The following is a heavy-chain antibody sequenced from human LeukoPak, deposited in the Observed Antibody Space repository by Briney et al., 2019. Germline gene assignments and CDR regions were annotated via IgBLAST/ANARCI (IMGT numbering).Heavy chain of an antibody. V-gene: IGHV3-33*01. CDR3: ARDKGELAAAGFWFNP. Sequence: PGRSLRLSCAASGFTFSSYGMHWVRQAPGKGLEWVAVIWYDGSNKYYADSVKGRFTISRDNSKNTLYLQMNSLRAEDTAVYYCARDKGELAAAGFWFNPWGQGTLVTVSS. J-gene: IGHJ5*02. D-gene: IGHD6-13*01. CDR2: IWYDGSNK. CDR1: GFTFSSYG.